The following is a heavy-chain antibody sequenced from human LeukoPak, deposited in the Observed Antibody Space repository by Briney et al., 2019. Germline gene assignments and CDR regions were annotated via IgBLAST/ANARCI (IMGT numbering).Heavy chain of an antibody. Sequence: PSETLSLTCAVYGGSFSGYYWSWIRQPPGKGLEWIGEINHSGSTNYNPSLKSRVTISVDTSKNQFSLKLSSVTAADTAVYYCARHNRYTDAFDIWGQGTMVTVSS. J-gene: IGHJ3*02. V-gene: IGHV4-34*01. D-gene: IGHD3-16*02. CDR2: INHSGST. CDR3: ARHNRYTDAFDI. CDR1: GGSFSGYY.